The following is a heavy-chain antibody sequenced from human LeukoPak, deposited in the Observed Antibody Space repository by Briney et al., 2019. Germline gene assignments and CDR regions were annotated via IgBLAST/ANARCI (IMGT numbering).Heavy chain of an antibody. D-gene: IGHD3-22*01. CDR3: ARHYYDSSGHFPTDY. V-gene: IGHV4-38-2*01. CDR1: ADSINSIYC. CDR2: ICHTGRT. Sequence: PSETLSLTCSVSADSINSIYCWGWIRQPPGKGLEWIGTICHTGRTYYKPSLESRVTISMDTSKKQFSLRLSSVTAADTAVYYCARHYYDSSGHFPTDYWGQGTLVTVSS. J-gene: IGHJ4*02.